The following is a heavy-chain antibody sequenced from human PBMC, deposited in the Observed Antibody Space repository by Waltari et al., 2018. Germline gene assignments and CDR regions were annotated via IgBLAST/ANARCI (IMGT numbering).Heavy chain of an antibody. D-gene: IGHD3-16*02. CDR2: IWYDEGRT. V-gene: IGHV3-33*01. CDR3: VRGSRYTPSDL. J-gene: IGHJ5*02. CDR1: GFTFSSFG. Sequence: VQLVESGGGVVQPGGSLRLSCEAFGFTFSSFGMHWVRQAPGKGHEWVALIWYDEGRTYYADSVKGRFTVFSDKPKDTINLQMNRLRAEDTAVYYCVRGSRYTPSDLWGQGTLVTVSA.